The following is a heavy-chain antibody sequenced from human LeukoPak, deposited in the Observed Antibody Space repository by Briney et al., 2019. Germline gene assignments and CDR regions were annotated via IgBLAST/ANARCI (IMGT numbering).Heavy chain of an antibody. CDR2: ISYDGSNR. CDR1: GFSFSRYD. CDR3: ARGATDLFDY. Sequence: GGSLRLSCAASGFSFSRYDMHWVRQAPGKGLEWVAAISYDGSNRYYTDSVKGRFTISRDNSKNTLYLQMNSLRAEDTAVYYCARGATDLFDYWGQGTLVTVSS. J-gene: IGHJ4*02. D-gene: IGHD1-26*01. V-gene: IGHV3-30*03.